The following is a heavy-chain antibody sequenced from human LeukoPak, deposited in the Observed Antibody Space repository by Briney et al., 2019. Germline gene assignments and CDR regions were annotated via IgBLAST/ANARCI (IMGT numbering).Heavy chain of an antibody. CDR2: INHSGST. CDR1: GGSISNSSSY. J-gene: IGHJ6*03. V-gene: IGHV4-39*01. D-gene: IGHD3-16*02. CDR3: ARHVDYRYGYYYYYYMDV. Sequence: SETLSLTCTVSGGSISNSSSYWGWIRQPPGKGLEWIGEINHSGSTNYNPSLKSRVTISVDTSKNQFSLKLSSVTAADTAVYYCARHVDYRYGYYYYYYMDVWGKGTTVTISS.